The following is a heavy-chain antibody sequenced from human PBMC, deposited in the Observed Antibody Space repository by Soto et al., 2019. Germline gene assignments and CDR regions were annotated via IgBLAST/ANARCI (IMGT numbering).Heavy chain of an antibody. J-gene: IGHJ6*02. CDR2: ISSSGSTI. D-gene: IGHD3-3*01. V-gene: IGHV3-11*01. CDR3: ARALRFLEWLSPGRYYGMDV. Sequence: PVGSLRLSCAASGFTFSDYYMSWIRQAPGKGLEWVSYISSSGSTIYYADSVKGRFTISRDNAKNSLYLQMNSLRAEDTAVYYCARALRFLEWLSPGRYYGMDVWGQGTTVTVSS. CDR1: GFTFSDYY.